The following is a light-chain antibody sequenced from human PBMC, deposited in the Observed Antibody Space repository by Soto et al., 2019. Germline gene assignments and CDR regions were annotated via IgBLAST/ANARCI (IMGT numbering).Light chain of an antibody. V-gene: IGKV3-15*01. J-gene: IGKJ4*01. Sequence: EIVMTQSPATLSVSPGERATLSCRASQSVSSNLAWYQQKPGQAPRLLIYGASNRATGIPARFSGSGSGTEFTLTISRLQSEDFAVYYCQKYNNWPLLTFGGGTKVDIK. CDR2: GAS. CDR1: QSVSSN. CDR3: QKYNNWPLLT.